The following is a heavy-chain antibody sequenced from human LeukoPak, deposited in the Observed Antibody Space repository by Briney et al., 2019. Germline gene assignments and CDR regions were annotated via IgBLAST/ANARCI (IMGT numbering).Heavy chain of an antibody. CDR3: ARGDFCSKSNCYLRPMDV. CDR1: GGSISNYY. V-gene: IGHV4-59*01. Sequence: SETLSLTCTVSGGSISNYYWNWIRQPPGKGLEWIGYIYYSGSTTYNPSLKSRVTMSVDTAKNQFSLKLRSVTAADTAVYYCARGDFCSKSNCYLRPMDVWGKGTTVTVSS. D-gene: IGHD3-3*01. CDR2: IYYSGST. J-gene: IGHJ6*03.